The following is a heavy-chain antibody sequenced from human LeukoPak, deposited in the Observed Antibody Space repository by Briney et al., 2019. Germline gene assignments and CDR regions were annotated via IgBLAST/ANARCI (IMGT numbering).Heavy chain of an antibody. CDR3: ARANMIVGYYYMDV. CDR2: IYTSGST. D-gene: IGHD3-22*01. J-gene: IGHJ6*03. CDR1: GGSISSYY. V-gene: IGHV4-4*07. Sequence: AETLSLTCTDSGGSISSYYGSWIRQPAGKGLEWMGRIYTSGSTNYNPSFKSRVTMSVDTSKNPFSLKLSSVPAADTAVYYCARANMIVGYYYMDVWGKGTTVTVSS.